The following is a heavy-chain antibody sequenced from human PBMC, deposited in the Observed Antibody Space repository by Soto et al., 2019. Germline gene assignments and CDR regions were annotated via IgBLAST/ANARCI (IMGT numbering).Heavy chain of an antibody. D-gene: IGHD1-26*01. CDR3: ARGGPGIWFDP. Sequence: SETLSLTCSVSGGSISSYYWNWIRQPAGKGLEWIGHIYTSGYSISNPSLKSRVTLSVDTSKNQFSLNLRSVTAADTAIYYCARGGPGIWFDPWGQGTLVTV. V-gene: IGHV4-4*07. CDR1: GGSISSYY. CDR2: IYTSGYS. J-gene: IGHJ5*02.